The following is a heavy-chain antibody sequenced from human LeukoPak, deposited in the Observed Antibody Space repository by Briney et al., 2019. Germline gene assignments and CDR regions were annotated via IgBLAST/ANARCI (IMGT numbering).Heavy chain of an antibody. Sequence: GGSLRLSCAASGFIFSTYPMSWVRQAPGKGLEWVSAITGSGDSTFYADSVKGRCTISRDNSKNTLSLQMNTLRAEDTAVYYCAKENPVGGTNYFDYWGQGTLVAVSS. V-gene: IGHV3-23*01. CDR2: ITGSGDST. J-gene: IGHJ4*02. CDR3: AKENPVGGTNYFDY. CDR1: GFIFSTYP. D-gene: IGHD1-26*01.